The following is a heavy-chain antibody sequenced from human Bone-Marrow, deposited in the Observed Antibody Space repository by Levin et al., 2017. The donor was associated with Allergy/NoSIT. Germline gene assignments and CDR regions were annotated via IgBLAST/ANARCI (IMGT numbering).Heavy chain of an antibody. J-gene: IGHJ2*01. CDR1: GFTFGSHE. D-gene: IGHD2-21*02. CDR2: ISSSGTTK. CDR3: VRDKRSDGVTPDWYFDL. Sequence: LAGGSLRLSCAASGFTFGSHEMNWVRQAPGKGLEWISYISSSGTTKYYADSVKGRFTISSKNSLYLQMNSLRAEDTAIYYCVRDKRSDGVTPDWYFDLWGRGTLVTVSS. V-gene: IGHV3-48*03.